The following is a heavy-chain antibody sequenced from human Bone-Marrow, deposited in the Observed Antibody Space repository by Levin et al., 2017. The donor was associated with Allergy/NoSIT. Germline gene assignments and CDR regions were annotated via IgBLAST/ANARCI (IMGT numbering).Heavy chain of an antibody. CDR2: IYHSGST. CDR1: GGSISSSNW. CDR3: ARVAKPDSSGRTYFDY. J-gene: IGHJ4*02. Sequence: KPSETLSLTCAVSGGSISSSNWWSWVRQPPGKGLEWIGEIYHSGSTNYNPSLKSRVTISVDKSKNQFSLKLSSVTAADTAVYYCARVAKPDSSGRTYFDYWGQGTLVTVSS. V-gene: IGHV4-4*02. D-gene: IGHD3-22*01.